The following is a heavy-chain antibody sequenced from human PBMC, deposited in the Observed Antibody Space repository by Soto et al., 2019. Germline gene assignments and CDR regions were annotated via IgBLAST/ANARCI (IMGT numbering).Heavy chain of an antibody. J-gene: IGHJ6*02. CDR3: ASSSLYGMDV. CDR1: GGSLSGYYY. V-gene: IGHV4-30-4*01. CDR2: IYYSGNT. Sequence: SETLSLTCAVSGGSLSGYYYWSWIRQPPGKGLEWIGNIYYSGNTYYNPSLKSRLIISIDTSKNQFSLKVGSVTAADTAVYYCASSSLYGMDVWGQGTTVTVSS.